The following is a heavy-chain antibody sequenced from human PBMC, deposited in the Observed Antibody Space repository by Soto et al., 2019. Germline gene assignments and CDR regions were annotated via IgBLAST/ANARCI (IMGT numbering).Heavy chain of an antibody. D-gene: IGHD6-6*01. Sequence: QVQLVESGGGMVQPGRSLRLSCAASGFTFSSYGMHWVRQAPGKGLEWVAVISYDGSNKYYADSVKGRFTISRDNSKNTLYLQMNSLRAEDTAVYYCAKESGIAARPDYYYGMDVWGQGTTVTVSS. V-gene: IGHV3-30*18. J-gene: IGHJ6*02. CDR2: ISYDGSNK. CDR1: GFTFSSYG. CDR3: AKESGIAARPDYYYGMDV.